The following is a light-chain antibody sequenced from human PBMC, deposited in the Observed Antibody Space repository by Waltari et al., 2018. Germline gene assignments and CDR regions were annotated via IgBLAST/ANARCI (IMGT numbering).Light chain of an antibody. J-gene: IGKJ2*01. Sequence: DIQMTQSPSSLSASIGDRVLITCRARQTVSSDLHWYQQRPGTAPKLLIYSASTLQRGVPSRFSGSGSGTDFTLTINNLQPDDFATYFCQQNYASPFTFGQGTTLDMK. V-gene: IGKV1-39*01. CDR3: QQNYASPFT. CDR2: SAS. CDR1: QTVSSD.